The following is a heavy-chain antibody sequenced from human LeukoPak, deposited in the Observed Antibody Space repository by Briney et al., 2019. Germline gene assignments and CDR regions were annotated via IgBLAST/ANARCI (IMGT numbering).Heavy chain of an antibody. CDR3: ARHDFSSGWYHY. D-gene: IGHD6-19*01. V-gene: IGHV4-59*08. Sequence: PSETLSLTCTVSGGSISGYYWDWIRQPPGKGLEWIGYIYYSGITNYNPSLKSRVTISVDTSKNKFFLQVSSVTAADTAVYYCARHDFSSGWYHYWGQGTLVTVST. CDR1: GGSISGYY. J-gene: IGHJ4*02. CDR2: IYYSGIT.